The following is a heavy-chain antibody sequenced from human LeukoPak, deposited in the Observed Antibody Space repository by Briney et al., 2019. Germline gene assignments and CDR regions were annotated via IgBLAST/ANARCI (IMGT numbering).Heavy chain of an antibody. CDR2: IRSSSGTI. J-gene: IGHJ3*01. V-gene: IGHV3-48*01. CDR1: GFTFSSYN. CDR3: ARVRALATRDAFDV. Sequence: GGSLRLSCAASGFTFSSYNMNWVRQAPGKGLEWVFYIRSSSGTIHYTDSVKGRFTVSRDNAKNSLYLQMNDLRAEDTAVYFCARVRALATRDAFDVWGQGTMVSVSS. D-gene: IGHD5-12*01.